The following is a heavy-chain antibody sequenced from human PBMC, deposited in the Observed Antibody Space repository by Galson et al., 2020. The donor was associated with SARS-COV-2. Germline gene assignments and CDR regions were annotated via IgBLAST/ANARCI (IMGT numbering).Heavy chain of an antibody. CDR2: TYYRSRWTT. CDR3: AGRIGGDTWDI. CDR1: GDSASSNSAA. V-gene: IGHV6-1*01. Sequence: SQTPSHTSAIPGDSASSNSAAWNWIRQSPSRGLEWQGRTYYRSRWTTDYAVSVRGRITINPDTSKNQLSLQRNSVTPEYTAAYYCAGRIGGDTWDIWGQGPMVAGSS. D-gene: IGHD2-15*01. J-gene: IGHJ3*02.